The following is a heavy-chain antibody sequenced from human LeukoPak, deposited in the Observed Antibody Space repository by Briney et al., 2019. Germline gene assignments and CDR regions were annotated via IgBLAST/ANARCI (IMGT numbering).Heavy chain of an antibody. Sequence: ASVKVSCKASGYTFTSYDINWVRQATGQGLEWMGWMNPNSGNTGYAQKFQGRDTMTRNTSISTAYMELSSLRSEDTAVYYCARLFLADSYGLINFDYWGQGTLVTVSS. CDR3: ARLFLADSYGLINFDY. CDR1: GYTFTSYD. V-gene: IGHV1-8*01. CDR2: MNPNSGNT. D-gene: IGHD5-18*01. J-gene: IGHJ4*02.